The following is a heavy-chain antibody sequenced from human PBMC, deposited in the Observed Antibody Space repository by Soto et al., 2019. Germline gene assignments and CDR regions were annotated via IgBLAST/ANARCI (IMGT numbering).Heavy chain of an antibody. CDR2: IYYSGST. J-gene: IGHJ4*02. Sequence: PSETLSLTCTVSGGSISSYYWSWIRQPPGKGLEWIGYIYYSGSTNYNPSLKSRVTISVDTPKNQFSLKLSSVTAADTAVYYCARTTYGSGSFEWGQGTLVTVSS. D-gene: IGHD3-10*01. CDR3: ARTTYGSGSFE. V-gene: IGHV4-59*01. CDR1: GGSISSYY.